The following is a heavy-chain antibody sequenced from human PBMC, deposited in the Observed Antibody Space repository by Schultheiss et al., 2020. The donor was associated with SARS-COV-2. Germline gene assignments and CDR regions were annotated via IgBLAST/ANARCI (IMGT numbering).Heavy chain of an antibody. Sequence: GESLKISCVGSGFGFNTYAMNWVRQAPGRGLEWISALSGSGGSTYYSNSAKGRFTISRDNSKNTLFLQMNSVRADDTAIYFCAKGLAFGYGYDSYTMDVWGQGTRVTVYS. J-gene: IGHJ6*02. CDR1: GFGFNTYA. CDR2: LSGSGGST. V-gene: IGHV3-23*01. CDR3: AKGLAFGYGYDSYTMDV. D-gene: IGHD3-16*01.